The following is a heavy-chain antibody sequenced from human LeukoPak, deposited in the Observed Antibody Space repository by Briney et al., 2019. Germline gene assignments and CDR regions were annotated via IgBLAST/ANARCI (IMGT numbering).Heavy chain of an antibody. CDR3: ARVGRIYQYYMDV. J-gene: IGHJ6*03. V-gene: IGHV3-7*01. Sequence: GGSLRLSCAASGFTFRSYWMSWVRQAPGKGLEWVANIREDGSEEYYVDSVKGRFTISRDNAKNSLYLQVNSLRTEDTAVYYCARVGRIYQYYMDVWGKGTTVTVSS. CDR1: GFTFRSYW. CDR2: IREDGSEE. D-gene: IGHD2-2*01.